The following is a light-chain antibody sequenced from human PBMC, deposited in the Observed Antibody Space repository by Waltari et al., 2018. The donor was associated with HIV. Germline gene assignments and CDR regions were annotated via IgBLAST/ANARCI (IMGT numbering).Light chain of an antibody. CDR2: GNS. CDR3: QSHDSSLSGYV. Sequence: QSVLTQPPSVSGAPGQRVTISCTGSSSNIGAGYHVHWYQQLPGTAPKLLIYGNSNRPSGVPDRFAGSKSGTSASLAITGLQAEDEADYYCQSHDSSLSGYVFGTVTKVTVL. CDR1: SSNIGAGYH. J-gene: IGLJ1*01. V-gene: IGLV1-40*01.